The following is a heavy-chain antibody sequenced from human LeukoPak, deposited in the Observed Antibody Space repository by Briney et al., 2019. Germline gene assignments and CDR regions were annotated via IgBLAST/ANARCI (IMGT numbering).Heavy chain of an antibody. CDR1: GFTFSSYS. Sequence: GGSLRLSCAASGFTFSSYSMNWVRQAPGKGLEWVSSINILRNYIYYADSVKGRLTISRDNAKNSLYLQMNSLRAEDTAVYYCARDSHSSSWYSEFDYWGQGTLVTVSS. D-gene: IGHD6-13*01. CDR3: ARDSHSSSWYSEFDY. J-gene: IGHJ4*02. CDR2: INILRNYI. V-gene: IGHV3-21*01.